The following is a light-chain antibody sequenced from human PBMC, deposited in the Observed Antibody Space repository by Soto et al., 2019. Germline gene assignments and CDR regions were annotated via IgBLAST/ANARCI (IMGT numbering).Light chain of an antibody. V-gene: IGKV1-39*01. CDR2: AAS. CDR1: QSIGVY. J-gene: IGKJ5*01. Sequence: EIQMTQSPSCLSASVGDRVNLSFLASQSIGVYLNWFQQRPGKAPNLLIYAASSLQSGVPSRFSGSGSGTDFTLTISSLQPEDFATYYCQQSYNTPITFGHGTRLEI. CDR3: QQSYNTPIT.